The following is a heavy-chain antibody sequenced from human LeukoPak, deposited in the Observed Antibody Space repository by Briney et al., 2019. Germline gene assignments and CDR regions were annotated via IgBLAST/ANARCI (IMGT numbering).Heavy chain of an antibody. CDR3: AGYGDYLYHFNH. V-gene: IGHV4-39*07. J-gene: IGHJ4*02. CDR2: IYYSGST. Sequence: PSETLSLTCTVSGGSISSSSYYWGWIRQPPGKGLEWIGSIYYSGSTYYNPSLNSRVTISVDTSKNQFSLKLSSVTAADTAVYYCAGYGDYLYHFNHWGQGTLVTVSS. D-gene: IGHD4-17*01. CDR1: GGSISSSSYY.